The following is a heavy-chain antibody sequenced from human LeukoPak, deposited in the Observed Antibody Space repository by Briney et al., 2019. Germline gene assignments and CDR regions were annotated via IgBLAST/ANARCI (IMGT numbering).Heavy chain of an antibody. CDR1: GFTFGSYA. J-gene: IGHJ4*02. V-gene: IGHV3-23*01. D-gene: IGHD3-22*01. CDR3: ALGDSSGYYYAY. Sequence: GGSLRLSCAASGFTFGSYAMSWVRQAPGKGLEWVSTISGSGGSTDYADSVKGRFTISRDNSKNTLYLQVNSLRAEDTAVYYCALGDSSGYYYAYWGQGTLVTVSS. CDR2: ISGSGGST.